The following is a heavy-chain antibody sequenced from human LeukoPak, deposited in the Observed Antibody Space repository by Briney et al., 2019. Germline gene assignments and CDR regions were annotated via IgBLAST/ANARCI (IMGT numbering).Heavy chain of an antibody. CDR1: GVSISNSEYY. CDR2: IYHTATT. Sequence: SETLSLTCTVSGVSISNSEYYWGWIRQPPGRGLEWIGSIYHTATTYYNPSLKSRLTISLDTSKSQFSLNVTSVTAADTAVYYCGRIFTSRGIGGPRVFWGQGNLVTVSS. D-gene: IGHD2-15*01. CDR3: GRIFTSRGIGGPRVF. J-gene: IGHJ4*02. V-gene: IGHV4-39*07.